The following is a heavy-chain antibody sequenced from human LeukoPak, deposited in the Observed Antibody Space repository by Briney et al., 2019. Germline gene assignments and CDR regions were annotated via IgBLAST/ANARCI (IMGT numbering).Heavy chain of an antibody. V-gene: IGHV4-59*01. J-gene: IGHJ3*02. CDR3: ARIKKDFYYSDGGTYAFDI. D-gene: IGHD2-15*01. CDR2: FYYSGST. CDR1: GVSISNYY. Sequence: SETLSLTCTVSGVSISNYYWCWVWQRPAKRQGWVGYFYYSGSTNYNPSLKSRVTISIDTSKNQLSLRLSSVTTADTAVYYCARIKKDFYYSDGGTYAFDIWGQGTMVTVSS.